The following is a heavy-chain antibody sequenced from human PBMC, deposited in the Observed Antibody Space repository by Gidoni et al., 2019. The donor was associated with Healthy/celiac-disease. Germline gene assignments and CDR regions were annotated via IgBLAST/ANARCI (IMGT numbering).Heavy chain of an antibody. CDR1: GFTFSSYA. Sequence: EVQLLESGGGLVQPGGSLLLSWAASGFTFSSYAMSWVRQAPGKGLGWVSAISGSGGSTYSADSVKGRCTISRDNSKNTLYLQMNSLRAEDTAVYYCAKTTVGATNIDYWGQGTLVTVSS. CDR3: AKTTVGATNIDY. CDR2: ISGSGGST. V-gene: IGHV3-23*01. J-gene: IGHJ4*02. D-gene: IGHD1-26*01.